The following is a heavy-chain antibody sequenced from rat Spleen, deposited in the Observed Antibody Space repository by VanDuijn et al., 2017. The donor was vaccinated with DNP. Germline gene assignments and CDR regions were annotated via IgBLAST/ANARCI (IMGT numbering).Heavy chain of an antibody. J-gene: IGHJ2*01. D-gene: IGHD1-12*02. CDR2: ISYSGST. CDR1: GYSITNNY. V-gene: IGHV3-1*01. CDR3: ARSKFITMMVLITPFDS. Sequence: EVQLQESGPGLVKPSQSLSLTCSVTGYSITNNYWAWIRKFPGNRMEWMGYISYSGSTGYNPSLKSRISITRETSKNQFFLQVNSVTTEDTATYYFARSKFITMMVLITPFDSGGQGVMVPVSS.